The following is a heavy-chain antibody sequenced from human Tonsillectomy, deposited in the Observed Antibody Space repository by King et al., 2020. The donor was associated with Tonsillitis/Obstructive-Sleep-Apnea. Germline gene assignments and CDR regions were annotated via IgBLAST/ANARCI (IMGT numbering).Heavy chain of an antibody. J-gene: IGHJ6*04. CDR1: GGSFSGYY. CDR2: INHSGSP. CDR3: AHGYGGATDA. V-gene: IGHV4-34*01. D-gene: IGHD5-12*01. Sequence: VQLQQWGAGLLKPSETLSLTCAVYGGSFSGYYWNWIRQPPGKGLEWIGEINHSGSPNYNPSLKSRVTISVVPSKNQFSLKLTSVTAADTAVYYCAHGYGGATDAWGKGTTVTVSS.